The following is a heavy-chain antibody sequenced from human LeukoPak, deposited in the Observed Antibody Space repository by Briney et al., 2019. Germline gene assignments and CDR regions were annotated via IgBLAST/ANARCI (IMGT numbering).Heavy chain of an antibody. CDR1: GFTFSDYY. J-gene: IGHJ4*02. D-gene: IGHD6-13*01. V-gene: IGHV3-11*04. CDR2: ISSSGSTI. Sequence: GGSLRLSCAASGFTFSDYYMSWIRQAPGKGLEWVSYISSSGSTIYYADSVKGRFTISRDNAKNSLYLQMNSLRAEDTAVYYCARTDSSSWYTIYGYWGQGTLVTVSS. CDR3: ARTDSSSWYTIYGY.